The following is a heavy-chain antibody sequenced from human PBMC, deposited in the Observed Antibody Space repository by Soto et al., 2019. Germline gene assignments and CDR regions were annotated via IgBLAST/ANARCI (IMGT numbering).Heavy chain of an antibody. CDR3: ARRVDHYDSSGDANDI. Sequence: SETLSLTCAVYGGSFSGCYWSWIRQPPGKGLEWIGEINHSGSTSYNPSLKSRVTMSIDTSKNEFSLKLTSVTAADTAVYYCARRVDHYDSSGDANDIWGQGTMVTVSS. D-gene: IGHD3-22*01. CDR1: GGSFSGCY. CDR2: INHSGST. J-gene: IGHJ3*02. V-gene: IGHV4-34*01.